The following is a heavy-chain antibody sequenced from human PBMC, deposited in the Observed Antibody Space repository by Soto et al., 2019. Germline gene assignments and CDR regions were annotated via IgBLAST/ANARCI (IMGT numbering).Heavy chain of an antibody. D-gene: IGHD3-22*01. CDR1: GFTFTTYA. CDR3: AKGSSANRPYYFDY. V-gene: IGHV3-23*01. J-gene: IGHJ4*02. Sequence: GGSLRLSCDASGFTFTTYAMSWVRQAPGKGLEWVSAISGGGSSTYYADSVQGRFTISRDNSKDTVYLQMNSLRADDTAIYYCAKGSSANRPYYFDYWGQGTLVTVSS. CDR2: ISGGGSST.